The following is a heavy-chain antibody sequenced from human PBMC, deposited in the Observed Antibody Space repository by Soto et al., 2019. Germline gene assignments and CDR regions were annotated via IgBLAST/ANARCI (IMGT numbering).Heavy chain of an antibody. D-gene: IGHD6-19*01. V-gene: IGHV3-23*01. CDR3: AKDAVARNGGWDWFDP. Sequence: EVQLLESGGGLVQPGGSLRLSCAASGFTFSNYAMSWVRQAPGKGLEWVSSIHGSGAGTYYADSVQGRFTVSRDDSKETLYSQMSRLTVDDTAVYYCAKDAVARNGGWDWFDPWGQGTLVTVAS. J-gene: IGHJ5*02. CDR1: GFTFSNYA. CDR2: IHGSGAGT.